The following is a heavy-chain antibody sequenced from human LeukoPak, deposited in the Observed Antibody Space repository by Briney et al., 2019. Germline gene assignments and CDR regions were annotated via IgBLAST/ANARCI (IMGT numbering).Heavy chain of an antibody. Sequence: GGSLRLSCAASGFTFSSYSMNWVRQAPGRGLEWVSYISSSSTIYYADSVKGRFTISRDNAKNSLYLQMNSLRAEDTAVYYCVRSWFGPFDYWGRGTLVTVSS. CDR1: GFTFSSYS. CDR3: VRSWFGPFDY. CDR2: ISSSSTI. J-gene: IGHJ4*02. D-gene: IGHD3-10*01. V-gene: IGHV3-48*01.